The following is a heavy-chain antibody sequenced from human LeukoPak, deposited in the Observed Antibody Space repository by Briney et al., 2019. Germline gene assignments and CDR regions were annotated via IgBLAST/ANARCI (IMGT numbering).Heavy chain of an antibody. V-gene: IGHV3-23*01. CDR1: GFTLSSYA. CDR3: AGYYDSSGYNWFDP. Sequence: PGGSLRLSCAASGFTLSSYAMSWVRQGPGKGLEWVSAISVSGNTYHADSVKGRFTISRDSSKNTLYLQMNSLRAEDTAVYYCAGYYDSSGYNWFDPWGQGTLVTVSS. D-gene: IGHD3-22*01. J-gene: IGHJ5*02. CDR2: ISVSGNT.